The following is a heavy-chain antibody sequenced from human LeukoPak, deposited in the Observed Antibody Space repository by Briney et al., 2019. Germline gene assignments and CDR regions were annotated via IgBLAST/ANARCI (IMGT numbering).Heavy chain of an antibody. D-gene: IGHD1-26*01. CDR3: ARDLRIVSGSYLDY. V-gene: IGHV3-48*04. CDR1: GFTFSRYG. Sequence: GGSLRLSCATSGFTFSRYGMSWVRQAPGKGLEWVSFISGSSTNIYYADSVKGRFISSRDNTKNSLYLQMNSLRAEDTAIYYCARDLRIVSGSYLDYWGQGTLVTVSS. CDR2: ISGSSTNI. J-gene: IGHJ4*02.